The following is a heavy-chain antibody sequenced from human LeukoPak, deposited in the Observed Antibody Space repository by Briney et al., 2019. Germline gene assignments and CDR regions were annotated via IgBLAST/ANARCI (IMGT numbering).Heavy chain of an antibody. CDR2: INPNSGGT. V-gene: IGHV1-2*02. Sequence: ASVKVSCKASGYTFTGYYMHWVRQAPGQGPEWMGWINPNSGGTNYAQKFQGRVTMTRDTSISAAYMELSRLRSDDTAVYYCARTVADNWFDPWGQGTLVTVSS. CDR3: ARTVADNWFDP. J-gene: IGHJ5*02. CDR1: GYTFTGYY. D-gene: IGHD4-23*01.